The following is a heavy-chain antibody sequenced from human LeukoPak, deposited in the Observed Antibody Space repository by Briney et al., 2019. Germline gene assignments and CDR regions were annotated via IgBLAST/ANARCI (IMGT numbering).Heavy chain of an antibody. D-gene: IGHD6-19*01. CDR3: ARGLAPGWGYYHYYMDV. V-gene: IGHV4-59*01. CDR2: IHYSGST. J-gene: IGHJ6*03. Sequence: SETLSLTCTVSGGSISSYYWSWIRQPPGKGLEWIGYIHYSGSTNYNPSLKSRVTISVDTSKNQFSLKLSSVTAADTAVYYCARGLAPGWGYYHYYMDVWGKGTTVTISS. CDR1: GGSISSYY.